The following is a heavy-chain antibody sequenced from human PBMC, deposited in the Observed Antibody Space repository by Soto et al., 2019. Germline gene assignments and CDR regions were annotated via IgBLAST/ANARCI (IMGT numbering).Heavy chain of an antibody. D-gene: IGHD6-19*01. CDR1: GFTISSYW. V-gene: IGHV3-7*01. CDR2: IKQDGSEK. Sequence: EVQLVESGGGLVQPGGSLRLSCAASGFTISSYWMSWVRQAPGKGLEWVANIKQDGSEKYYVDSVKGRFTISRDNAKNSLYLQMNSLRAEDTAVYYCARDPDSSGWHVDYWGQGTLVTVSS. J-gene: IGHJ4*02. CDR3: ARDPDSSGWHVDY.